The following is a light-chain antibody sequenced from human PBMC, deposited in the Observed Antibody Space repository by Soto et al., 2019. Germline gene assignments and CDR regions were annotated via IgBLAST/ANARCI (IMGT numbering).Light chain of an antibody. J-gene: IGLJ3*02. CDR2: TTD. CDR1: YSDIGSNV. CDR3: AAWDDSLNGPV. V-gene: IGLV1-44*01. Sequence: QSVLTQPPSASGTPGQRVTISCSGSYSDIGSNVVNWYRQLPGTAPKLLIYTTDQRPSGVPDRFSGSKSGISASLAISGLRSEDEADYYCAAWDDSLNGPVFGGGTKLTVL.